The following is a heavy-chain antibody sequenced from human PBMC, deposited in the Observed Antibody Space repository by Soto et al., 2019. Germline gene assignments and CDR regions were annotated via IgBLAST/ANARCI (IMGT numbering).Heavy chain of an antibody. CDR3: ARGNMITFGGVIAPFDY. CDR1: GGSFSGYY. D-gene: IGHD3-16*02. Sequence: QVQLQQWGAGLLKPSETLSLTCAVYGGSFSGYYWSWIRQPPGKGLEWIGEINHSGSTNYNPSLKSPVPIAVDPSKNQFSLKRSSVTAADTAVYYCARGNMITFGGVIAPFDYWGLGTLVTVSS. CDR2: INHSGST. V-gene: IGHV4-34*01. J-gene: IGHJ4*02.